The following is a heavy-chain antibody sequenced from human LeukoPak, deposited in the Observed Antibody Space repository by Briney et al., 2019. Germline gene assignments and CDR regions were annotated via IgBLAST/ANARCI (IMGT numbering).Heavy chain of an antibody. CDR3: ARGRGSSWYFDY. V-gene: IGHV3-33*01. Sequence: PGRSLRLSCAASGFTFSSYGMHWVRQAPGKGLEWVAVIWYDGSNKYYADSVKGRFTISRDNSKNTLYLQMNSLRAEDTAVYYCARGRGSSWYFDYWGQGTLVTVSS. D-gene: IGHD6-13*01. CDR1: GFTFSSYG. J-gene: IGHJ4*02. CDR2: IWYDGSNK.